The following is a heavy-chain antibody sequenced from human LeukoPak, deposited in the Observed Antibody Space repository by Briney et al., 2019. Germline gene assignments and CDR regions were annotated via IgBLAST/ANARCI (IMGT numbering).Heavy chain of an antibody. CDR1: GGSFSGYY. D-gene: IGHD1-14*01. Sequence: SETLSLTCAVYGGSFSGYYWSWIRQPPGKGLEWIGEINHSGSTNYNPSLKSRVTISVDTSKNQFSLKLSSVTAADTAVYYCARAGHSGQRVHRYYYYYYMDVWGKGTTVTVSS. J-gene: IGHJ6*03. CDR2: INHSGST. V-gene: IGHV4-34*01. CDR3: ARAGHSGQRVHRYYYYYYMDV.